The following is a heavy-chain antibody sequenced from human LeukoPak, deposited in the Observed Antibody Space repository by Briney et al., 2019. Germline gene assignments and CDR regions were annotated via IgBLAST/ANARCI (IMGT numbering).Heavy chain of an antibody. D-gene: IGHD3-10*01. Sequence: PSETLSLTCAVYGGSFSGYYWSWIRQPPGKGLEWIGEINHGGSTNYNPSLKSRVTISVDTSKNQFSLKLSSVTAADTAVYYCARGGRITMVRGGHPYYFDYWGQGTLVTVSS. CDR2: INHGGST. CDR3: ARGGRITMVRGGHPYYFDY. CDR1: GGSFSGYY. V-gene: IGHV4-34*01. J-gene: IGHJ4*02.